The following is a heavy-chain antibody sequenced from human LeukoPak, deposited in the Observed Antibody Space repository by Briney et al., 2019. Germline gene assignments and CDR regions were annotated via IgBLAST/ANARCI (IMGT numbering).Heavy chain of an antibody. J-gene: IGHJ4*02. CDR2: IIPIFGTA. D-gene: IGHD2-15*01. CDR3: VVVVVAATPFLDY. V-gene: IGHV1-69*13. Sequence: GASVKVSCKASGGTFSSYAISWVRQAPGQGLEWMGGIIPIFGTANYAQKFQGRVTITADESTSTAYMELSSLRSEDKAVYYCVVVVVAATPFLDYWGQGTLVTVSS. CDR1: GGTFSSYA.